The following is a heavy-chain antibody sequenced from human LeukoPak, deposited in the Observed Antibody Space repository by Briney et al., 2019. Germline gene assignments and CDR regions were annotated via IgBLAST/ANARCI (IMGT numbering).Heavy chain of an antibody. CDR3: ARDPYYYGSGIWGYFDY. D-gene: IGHD3-10*01. J-gene: IGHJ4*02. CDR1: GFTFSSYA. V-gene: IGHV3-33*08. Sequence: GGSLRLSCAASGFTFSSYAMHWVRQAPGKGLEWVAVIWYDGSNKYYADSVKGRFTISRDNSKNTLDVQMNSLRAEDTAVYYCARDPYYYGSGIWGYFDYWGQGTLVTVSS. CDR2: IWYDGSNK.